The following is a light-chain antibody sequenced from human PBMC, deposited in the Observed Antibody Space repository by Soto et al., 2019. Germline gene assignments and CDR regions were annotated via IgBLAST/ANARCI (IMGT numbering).Light chain of an antibody. V-gene: IGKV4-1*01. Sequence: DIVMTKSPDSLAVSLGERATFNCKSSRVVLSSSNIKTYLAWYQQKPGQPPKLLIYWASTRESGVPDRFSGSGSGTDFTLTISSLQAEDVAVYYCQQYYSPPLTFGGGTKVEIK. J-gene: IGKJ4*01. CDR2: WAS. CDR3: QQYYSPPLT. CDR1: RVVLSSSNIKTY.